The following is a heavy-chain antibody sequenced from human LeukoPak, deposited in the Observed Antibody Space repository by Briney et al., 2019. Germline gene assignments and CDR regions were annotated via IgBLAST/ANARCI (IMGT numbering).Heavy chain of an antibody. V-gene: IGHV1-18*01. D-gene: IGHD3-3*01. CDR3: ARGMAYYDFWSGQHNDY. CDR1: GYTFTSYG. J-gene: IGHJ4*02. CDR2: ISAYNGNT. Sequence: ASVKVSCKASGYTFTSYGISWVRQAPGQGLEWMGWISAYNGNTNYAQKLQGRVTMTTDTSTSTAYMELRSLRSDDTAVYYCARGMAYYDFWSGQHNDYWGQGTLVTVSS.